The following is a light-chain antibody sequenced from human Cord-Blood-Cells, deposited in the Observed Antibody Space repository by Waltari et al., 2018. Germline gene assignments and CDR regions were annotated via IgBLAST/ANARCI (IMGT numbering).Light chain of an antibody. V-gene: IGKV2-28*01. CDR1: QSLLHSNGYNY. CDR3: MQALQTPYT. CDR2: LGS. Sequence: IVMTQSPLSLPVTPGEPASISCRSSQSLLHSNGYNYLDWYLQKPGQSPQLLIYLGSNRASGVPDRFSGSGSGTDCTLKISRVEAEYVGVYYCMQALQTPYTFGQGTKLEIK. J-gene: IGKJ2*01.